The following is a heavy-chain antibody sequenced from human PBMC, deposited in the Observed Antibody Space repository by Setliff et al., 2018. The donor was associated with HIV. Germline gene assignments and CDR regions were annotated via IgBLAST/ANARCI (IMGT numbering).Heavy chain of an antibody. V-gene: IGHV4-38-2*02. CDR3: ARVRLRVPPSIFDY. CDR2: IYHSGST. CDR1: GYSISSGYY. D-gene: IGHD2-2*01. J-gene: IGHJ4*02. Sequence: PSETLSLTCSVSGYSISSGYYWGWVRQSPGKGLEWIGSIYHSGSTYYNPSLKSRVTISTDTSKNQFSLRLNSVTVADTAVYYCARVRLRVPPSIFDYWGMGSLVTV.